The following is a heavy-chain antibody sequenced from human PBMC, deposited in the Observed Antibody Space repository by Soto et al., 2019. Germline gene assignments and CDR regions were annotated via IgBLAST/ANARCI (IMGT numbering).Heavy chain of an antibody. D-gene: IGHD6-19*01. Sequence: ASVKVSCKASGYTFTSYDINWVRQATGQGLEWMGWMNPNSGNTGYAQKFQGRVTMTRNTSISTAYMELSSLRSEDTDVYYCARKGSIAVAGYYYYGMDVWGQGTTVTVSS. J-gene: IGHJ6*02. V-gene: IGHV1-8*01. CDR1: GYTFTSYD. CDR2: MNPNSGNT. CDR3: ARKGSIAVAGYYYYGMDV.